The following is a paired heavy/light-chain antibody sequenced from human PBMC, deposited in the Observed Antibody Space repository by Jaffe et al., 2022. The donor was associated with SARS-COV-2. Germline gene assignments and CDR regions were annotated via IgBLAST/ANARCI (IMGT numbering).Heavy chain of an antibody. D-gene: IGHD3-22*01. V-gene: IGHV3-7*04. J-gene: IGHJ3*02. CDR2: IKPDGSEK. CDR1: GFTFSTYW. CDR3: ARGDYNDNSGIFTDAFDI. Sequence: EVQLVESGGGLVQPGGSLRLSCAASGFTFSTYWMSWVRQAPGKGLEWVANIKPDGSEKFYVGSVKGRFTISKDNAKKSLFLQMNSLRAEDTAVYYCARGDYNDNSGIFTDAFDIWGQGTMVTVSS.
Light chain of an antibody. V-gene: IGKV3-15*01. CDR3: QHYNNWPPWT. CDR2: GAS. Sequence: EIVMTQSPATLSVSPGERATLSCRASQSVSRNLAWYQQKRGQAPRLLIYGASTRATGIPARFSGSGSGTDFTLTISSLQSEDFAVYYCQHYNNWPPWTFGQGTKVEVK. J-gene: IGKJ1*01. CDR1: QSVSRN.